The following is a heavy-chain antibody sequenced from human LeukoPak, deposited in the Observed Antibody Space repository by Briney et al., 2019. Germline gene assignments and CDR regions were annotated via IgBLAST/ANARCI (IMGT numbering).Heavy chain of an antibody. CDR2: IKSKTSGGTA. V-gene: IGHV3-15*01. J-gene: IGHJ4*02. D-gene: IGHD1-26*01. CDR1: EFTFTNAW. Sequence: KPGGSLRLSCAASEFTFTNAWMNWVRQAPGRGLEWVGRIKSKTSGGTADYAAPVKGRFTISRDDSKNTLYLQMNSLKTEDTAVYYCTTYGLSGSGLFDHWGQGTLVTVSS. CDR3: TTYGLSGSGLFDH.